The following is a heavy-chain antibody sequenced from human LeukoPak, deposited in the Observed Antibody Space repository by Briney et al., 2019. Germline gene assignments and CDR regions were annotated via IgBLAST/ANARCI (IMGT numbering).Heavy chain of an antibody. J-gene: IGHJ5*02. CDR2: IYYSGST. D-gene: IGHD4-23*01. CDR3: ARDSVEGWFDP. Sequence: SETLSLTCTVSGGSISSYYWSWIRQPPGKGLEWIGYIYYSGSTNYNPSLKSRVTISVDTSKNQFSLKLSSVTAADTAVDYCARDSVEGWFDPWGQGTLVTVSS. CDR1: GGSISSYY. V-gene: IGHV4-59*01.